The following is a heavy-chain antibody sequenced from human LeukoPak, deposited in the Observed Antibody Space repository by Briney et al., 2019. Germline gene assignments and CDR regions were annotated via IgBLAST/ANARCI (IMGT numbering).Heavy chain of an antibody. V-gene: IGHV4-39*01. Sequence: SGTLSLTCTVSGGSISSSSYYWGWVRHPPGKGLEWVVSIYYSGSTYYNPSLKSRVTISVDTSKNQFSLKLSSVTAADTAVYYCARHIFLGYCSSSSCSFDYWGQGTLVTVSS. D-gene: IGHD2-2*01. J-gene: IGHJ4*02. CDR1: GGSISSSSYY. CDR2: IYYSGST. CDR3: ARHIFLGYCSSSSCSFDY.